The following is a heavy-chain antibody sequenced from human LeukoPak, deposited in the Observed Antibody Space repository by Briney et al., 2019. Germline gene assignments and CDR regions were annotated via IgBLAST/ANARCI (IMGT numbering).Heavy chain of an antibody. J-gene: IGHJ4*02. CDR3: ARWTKNYFDY. Sequence: SETLSLTCSVSGGSISSDSFYWGWIRQPPGKGLEWIGSMYYSGSTYYNPSLKSRITTSVDTSKNQFSLKLSSATAAYTAVYYCARWTKNYFDYWGQGTLVTVSS. V-gene: IGHV4-39*01. CDR1: GGSISSDSFY. D-gene: IGHD3/OR15-3a*01. CDR2: MYYSGST.